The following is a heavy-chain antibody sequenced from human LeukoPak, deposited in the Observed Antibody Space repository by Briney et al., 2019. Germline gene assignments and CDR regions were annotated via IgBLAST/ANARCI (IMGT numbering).Heavy chain of an antibody. CDR2: INKGGSFI. D-gene: IGHD6-19*01. Sequence: GGSLRLSCAASGFTFRDYTMNWVRQAPGKGLEWVSAINKGGSFIKYADSVKGRFIVSRDNAKSSLYLQMNSLRAEDTAVYYCATGGIAVAGPPFDYWGQGTLVTVSS. CDR1: GFTFRDYT. J-gene: IGHJ4*02. CDR3: ATGGIAVAGPPFDY. V-gene: IGHV3-21*01.